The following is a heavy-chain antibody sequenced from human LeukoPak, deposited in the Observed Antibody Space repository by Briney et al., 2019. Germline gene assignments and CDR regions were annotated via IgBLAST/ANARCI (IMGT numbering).Heavy chain of an antibody. J-gene: IGHJ4*02. D-gene: IGHD1-26*01. Sequence: SETLSLTCTVSGYSISSGYYWGWIRQPPGKGLEWTGSIYHSGSTYYNPSLKSRVTISVDTSKNQFSLKLSSVTAADTAVYYCARVSWELLGALWYWGQGTLVTVSS. CDR3: ARVSWELLGALWY. V-gene: IGHV4-38-2*02. CDR2: IYHSGST. CDR1: GYSISSGYY.